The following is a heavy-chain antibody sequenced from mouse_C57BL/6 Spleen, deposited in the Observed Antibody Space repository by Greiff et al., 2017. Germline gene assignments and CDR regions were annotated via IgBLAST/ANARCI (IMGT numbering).Heavy chain of an antibody. D-gene: IGHD2-4*01. Sequence: EVQLQQSGPELVKPGASVKIPCKASGYTFTDYNMDWVKQSHGKSLEWIGDINPNNGGTIYNQKFKGKATLTVDKSSSTAYMELRSLTSEDTAVYYVARGIYYDFHWYFDVWGTGTTVTVSS. J-gene: IGHJ1*03. CDR2: INPNNGGT. CDR1: GYTFTDYN. CDR3: ARGIYYDFHWYFDV. V-gene: IGHV1-18*01.